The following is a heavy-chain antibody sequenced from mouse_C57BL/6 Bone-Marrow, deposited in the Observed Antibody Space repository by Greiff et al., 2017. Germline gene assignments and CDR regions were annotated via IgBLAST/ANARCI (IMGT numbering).Heavy chain of an antibody. CDR1: GYTFTGYW. V-gene: IGHV1-9*01. CDR2: ILPGSGST. Sequence: QVQLKQSGAELMKPGASVKLSCKATGYTFTGYWIEWVKQRPGHGLEWIGEILPGSGSTNYNEKFKGKATFTADTSSNTAYMQLSSLTTEDSAIYYCARMGYYGSSSYWYCDVWGTGTTVTVSS. D-gene: IGHD1-1*01. CDR3: ARMGYYGSSSYWYCDV. J-gene: IGHJ1*03.